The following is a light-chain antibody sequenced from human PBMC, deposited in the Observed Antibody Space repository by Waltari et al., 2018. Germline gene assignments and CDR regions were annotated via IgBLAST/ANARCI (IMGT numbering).Light chain of an antibody. CDR1: QSVGTS. CDR2: DAS. V-gene: IGKV3-11*01. Sequence: EIVLTQSPATLSLSAGERAALSCTASQSVGTSLAWYQHQAGQAPRLLIYDASKRAAGIPARFSGSGSGTDFPLTISSLEPEDFAVYYCQQRSSWPRTFGQGTKVEI. CDR3: QQRSSWPRT. J-gene: IGKJ1*01.